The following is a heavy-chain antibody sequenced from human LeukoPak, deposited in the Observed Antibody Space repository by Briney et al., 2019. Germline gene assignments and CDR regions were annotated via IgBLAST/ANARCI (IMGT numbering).Heavy chain of an antibody. V-gene: IGHV3-48*01. D-gene: IGHD6-19*01. CDR2: ISSSSTI. CDR1: GFTFSSYA. CDR3: ARGKQWLVRAHMDY. Sequence: GGSLRLSCAASGFTFSSYAMNWVRQAPGKGLEWVSYISSSSTIYYADSVKGRFTISRDNAKNSLYLQMNSLRAEDTAVYYCARGKQWLVRAHMDYWGQGTLVTVSS. J-gene: IGHJ4*02.